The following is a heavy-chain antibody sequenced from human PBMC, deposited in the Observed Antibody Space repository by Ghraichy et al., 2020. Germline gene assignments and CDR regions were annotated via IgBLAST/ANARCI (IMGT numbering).Heavy chain of an antibody. CDR1: GFTVSSNY. CDR2: IYSGGST. CDR3: ARIPDYSNYVYGMDV. J-gene: IGHJ6*02. V-gene: IGHV3-53*01. D-gene: IGHD4-11*01. Sequence: GGSLRLSCAASGFTVSSNYMSWVRQAPGKGLEWVSVIYSGGSTYYADSVKGRFTISRDNSKNTLYLQMNSLRAEDTAVYYCARIPDYSNYVYGMDVWGQGTTVTVSS.